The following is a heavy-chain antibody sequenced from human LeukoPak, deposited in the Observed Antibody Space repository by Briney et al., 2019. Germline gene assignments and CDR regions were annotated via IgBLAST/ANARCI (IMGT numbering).Heavy chain of an antibody. CDR3: ARQLDYYDSSGSSLDY. CDR1: GFTFSSYS. J-gene: IGHJ4*02. V-gene: IGHV3-21*01. Sequence: GGSLRLSCAASGFTFSSYSMNWVRQAPGKGREWVSSISSSSSYIYYADSVKGRFTISRDNAKNSLYLQMNSLRAEDTAVYYCARQLDYYDSSGSSLDYWGQGTLVTVSS. D-gene: IGHD3-22*01. CDR2: ISSSSSYI.